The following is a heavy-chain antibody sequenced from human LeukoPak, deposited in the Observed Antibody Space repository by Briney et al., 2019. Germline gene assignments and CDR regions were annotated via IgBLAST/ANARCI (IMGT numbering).Heavy chain of an antibody. CDR2: IYYSGST. Sequence: SETLSLTCTVSGGSISSYYWSWIRQPPGKGLEWIGYIYYSGSTNYNPSLKSRVTISVDTSKNQFSLKLSSVTAADTAVYYCARGGGGMRIYGKNWFDPWGQGTLVTVSS. V-gene: IGHV4-59*12. J-gene: IGHJ5*02. D-gene: IGHD3-16*01. CDR3: ARGGGGMRIYGKNWFDP. CDR1: GGSISSYY.